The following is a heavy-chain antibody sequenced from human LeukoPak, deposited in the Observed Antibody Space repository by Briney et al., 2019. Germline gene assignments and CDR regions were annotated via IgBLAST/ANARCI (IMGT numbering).Heavy chain of an antibody. V-gene: IGHV4-38-2*01. D-gene: IGHD1-26*01. CDR1: GYSISSGYY. CDR3: ARRIYSGSYYYFDY. Sequence: SETLSLTCAVSGYSISSGYYWGRIRQPPGKGLEWIGSIYHSGSTYYNPSLKSRVTISVDTSKNQFSLKLSSVTAADTAVYYCARRIYSGSYYYFDYWGQGTLVTVSS. J-gene: IGHJ4*02. CDR2: IYHSGST.